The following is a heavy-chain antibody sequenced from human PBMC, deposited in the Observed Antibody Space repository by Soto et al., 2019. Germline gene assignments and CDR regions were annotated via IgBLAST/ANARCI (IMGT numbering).Heavy chain of an antibody. CDR1: GFTFSSYA. Sequence: GGSLRLSCAASGFTFSSYAMSWVRQAPGKGLEWVSAISGSGGSTYYADSVKGRFTISRDNSKNTLYLQMNSLRAEDTAVYYCAKGRVTIFGVATPWFDPWGQGTLVTVSS. J-gene: IGHJ5*02. CDR3: AKGRVTIFGVATPWFDP. CDR2: ISGSGGST. V-gene: IGHV3-23*01. D-gene: IGHD3-3*01.